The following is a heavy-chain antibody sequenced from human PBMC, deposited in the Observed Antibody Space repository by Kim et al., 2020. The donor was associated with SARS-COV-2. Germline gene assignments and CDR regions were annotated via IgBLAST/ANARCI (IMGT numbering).Heavy chain of an antibody. CDR1: GGSISSGGYY. Sequence: SETLSLTCTVSGGSISSGGYYWSWIRQHPGKGLEWIGYIYYSGSTYSNPSLKSRVTISVDTSKNQFSLKLSSVTAADTAVYYCARAPITMIVVVSAFDIWGQGTMVTVSS. CDR3: ARAPITMIVVVSAFDI. CDR2: IYYSGST. D-gene: IGHD3-22*01. V-gene: IGHV4-31*03. J-gene: IGHJ3*02.